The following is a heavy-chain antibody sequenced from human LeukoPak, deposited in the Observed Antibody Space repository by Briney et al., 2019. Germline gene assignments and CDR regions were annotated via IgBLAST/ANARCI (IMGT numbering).Heavy chain of an antibody. CDR2: IYYSGST. V-gene: IGHV4-39*07. CDR3: GRDSSDGPTFEI. CDR1: GGSISSSSYY. J-gene: IGHJ3*02. Sequence: SETLSLTCTVSGGSISSSSYYWGWIRQPPGKGLEWIGSIYYSGSTNYNPSLKSRVTISVDTSKNQFSLKVSSVTAADTAVYYCGRDSSDGPTFEIWGQGTMVTVSS.